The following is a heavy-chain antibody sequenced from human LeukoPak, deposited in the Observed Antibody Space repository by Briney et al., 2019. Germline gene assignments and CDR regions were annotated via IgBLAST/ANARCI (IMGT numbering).Heavy chain of an antibody. CDR2: IRYDGSNK. Sequence: GGSLRLSCAASGFTFSSYSMNWVRQAPGKGLEWVAFIRYDGSNKYYADSVKGRFTISRDNSKNTLYLQMNSLRAEDTAVYYCAKESTMVRGVIPHFDYWGQGTLVTVSS. CDR3: AKESTMVRGVIPHFDY. CDR1: GFTFSSYS. V-gene: IGHV3-30*02. D-gene: IGHD3-10*01. J-gene: IGHJ4*02.